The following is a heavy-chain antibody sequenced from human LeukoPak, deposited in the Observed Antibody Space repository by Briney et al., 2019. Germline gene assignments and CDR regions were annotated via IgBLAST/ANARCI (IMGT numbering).Heavy chain of an antibody. D-gene: IGHD3-10*01. J-gene: IGHJ5*02. CDR3: TRGHYGSGSYYKDRLPELDP. Sequence: SETLSLTCTVSGGSISSGGYYWSWIRQHPGKGLEWIGYIYYSGSTYYNPSLKSRVTISVDTSKNQFSLKLSSVTAADTAVYYCTRGHYGSGSYYKDRLPELDPWGQGTLVTVSS. CDR2: IYYSGST. V-gene: IGHV4-31*03. CDR1: GGSISSGGYY.